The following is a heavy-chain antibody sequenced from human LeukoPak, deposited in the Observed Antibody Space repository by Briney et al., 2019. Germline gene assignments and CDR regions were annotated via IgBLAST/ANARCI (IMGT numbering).Heavy chain of an antibody. V-gene: IGHV1-2*02. J-gene: IGHJ6*03. CDR1: GYTFTGYY. CDR2: INPNSGGT. D-gene: IGHD2-2*01. CDR3: ARVFCSSTSFSCYMDV. Sequence: APVKVSCKASGYTFTGYYMHWVRQAPGRGLEWMGWINPNSGGTNYAQKFQGRVTMTRDTSISTAYMELSRLRSDDTAVYYCARVFCSSTSFSCYMDVWGKGTTVTVSS.